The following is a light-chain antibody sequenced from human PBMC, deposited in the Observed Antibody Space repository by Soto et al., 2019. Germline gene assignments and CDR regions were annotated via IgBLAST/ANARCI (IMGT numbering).Light chain of an antibody. CDR3: QQSYRSLYT. J-gene: IGKJ2*01. Sequence: DIQMTQSPSSLSASVGDRVTITCRASQSISRYLSWYQKKPGKAPKLLIYAASTLQPGVPSRFSGSGSGTDFTPTFSSLQPEDFATYYCQQSYRSLYTFGQGTQLEIK. CDR2: AAS. V-gene: IGKV1-39*01. CDR1: QSISRY.